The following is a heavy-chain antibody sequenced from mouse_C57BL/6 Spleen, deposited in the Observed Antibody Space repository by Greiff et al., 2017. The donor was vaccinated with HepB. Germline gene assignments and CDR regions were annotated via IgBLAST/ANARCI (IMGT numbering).Heavy chain of an antibody. CDR3: ARNYYGSSYGYAMDY. V-gene: IGHV1-64*01. D-gene: IGHD1-1*01. CDR1: GYTFTSYW. Sequence: QVQLQQPGAELVKPGASVKLSCKASGYTFTSYWMHWVKQRPGQGLEWIGMIHPNSGSTNYNEKFKSKATLTVDKSSSTAYMQLSSLTSEDSAVYYCARNYYGSSYGYAMDYWGQGTSVTVSS. J-gene: IGHJ4*01. CDR2: IHPNSGST.